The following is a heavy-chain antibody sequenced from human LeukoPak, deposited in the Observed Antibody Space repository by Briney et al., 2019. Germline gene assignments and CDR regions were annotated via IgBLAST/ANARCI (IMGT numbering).Heavy chain of an antibody. CDR2: ISGSGGST. Sequence: GSLRLSCAASGLTFSSYAMSWVRQAPGKGLEWVSAISGSGGSTYYADSVKGRFTISRDNSKNTLYLQMNSLRAEDTAVYYCARLENGYSYGSWGQGTLVTVSS. CDR1: GLTFSSYA. J-gene: IGHJ4*02. D-gene: IGHD5-18*01. CDR3: ARLENGYSYGS. V-gene: IGHV3-23*01.